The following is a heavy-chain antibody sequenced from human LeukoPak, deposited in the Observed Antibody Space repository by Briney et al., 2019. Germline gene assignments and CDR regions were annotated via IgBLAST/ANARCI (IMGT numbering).Heavy chain of an antibody. CDR1: GFTFSSHG. Sequence: GGSLRLSCAASGFTFSSHGMHWVRQAPGRGLEWVAVIWYDGTNKFYADTEKGRFIISRDNSENTLYLQINNLRVEDTAVYYCARALGLGATDYWGQGTLVTVSS. J-gene: IGHJ4*02. CDR2: IWYDGTNK. CDR3: ARALGLGATDY. V-gene: IGHV3-33*01. D-gene: IGHD1-26*01.